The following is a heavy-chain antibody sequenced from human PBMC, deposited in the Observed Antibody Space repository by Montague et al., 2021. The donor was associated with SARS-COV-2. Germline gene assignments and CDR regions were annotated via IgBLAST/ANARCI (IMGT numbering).Heavy chain of an antibody. D-gene: IGHD2-15*01. CDR1: GDSITYFY. CDR3: ARGVVAAPPLVDY. V-gene: IGHV4-4*07. J-gene: IGHJ4*02. CDR2: ISADGGA. Sequence: SETLSLTCTVSGDSITYFYWNWIRQPAGNGLEWIGRISADGGANXNPSLKSRVTMSMDTSKRQLSLKLNSVTAEDTAVYYCARGVVAAPPLVDYWGRGTLVTVSS.